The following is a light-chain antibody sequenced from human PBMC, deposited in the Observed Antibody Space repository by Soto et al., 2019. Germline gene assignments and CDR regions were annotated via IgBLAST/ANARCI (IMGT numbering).Light chain of an antibody. J-gene: IGKJ3*01. CDR1: QGVSSNS. V-gene: IGKV3-20*01. CDR2: GAS. Sequence: IVLTQSPGTLSLSPGERATLSCRASQGVSSNSLAWYQQKPGQAPRLLIYGASSRATGIPDRFSASGSGTDFTLTINRPEPEDFAVYYCQQYGNSPRFTFGPGTKVEI. CDR3: QQYGNSPRFT.